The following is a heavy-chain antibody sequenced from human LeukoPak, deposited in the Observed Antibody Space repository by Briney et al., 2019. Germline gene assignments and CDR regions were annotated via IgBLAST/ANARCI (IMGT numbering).Heavy chain of an antibody. CDR2: IYGGGNI. CDR3: AKGLSGGGQRGYFDY. CDR1: AFTFNSYA. D-gene: IGHD4-23*01. V-gene: IGHV3-23*03. Sequence: GGSLRLSCVASAFTFNSYAMSWVRQAPGKGLEWVSVIYGGGNIYYADSVKGRFTISRDNSKNTLYLQMNSLRAEDTAVYYCAKGLSGGGQRGYFDYWGQGTLVTVSS. J-gene: IGHJ4*02.